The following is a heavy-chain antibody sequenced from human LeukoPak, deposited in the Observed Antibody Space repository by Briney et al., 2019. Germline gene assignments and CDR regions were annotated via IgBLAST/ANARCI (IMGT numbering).Heavy chain of an antibody. J-gene: IGHJ6*03. CDR3: ARDPENIVVVPAARPVYYYYYMDV. V-gene: IGHV3-7*01. Sequence: GGSLRLSCAASGFTFSSYWMSWVRQAPGKGLEWVANIKQDGSEKYYVDSVKGRFTISRDNAKNSLYLQMNSLRAEDTAVYYCARDPENIVVVPAARPVYYYYYMDVWGKGATVTVSS. CDR2: IKQDGSEK. D-gene: IGHD2-2*01. CDR1: GFTFSSYW.